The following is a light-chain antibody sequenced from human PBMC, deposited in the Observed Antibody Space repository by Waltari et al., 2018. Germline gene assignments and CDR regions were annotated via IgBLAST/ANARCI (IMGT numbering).Light chain of an antibody. CDR2: YAS. CDR1: QSGSYY. CDR3: QQRTNWPLT. J-gene: IGKJ4*01. Sequence: SGRASQSGSYYLAWYQQKPGQAPRLRIYYASNRATGIPARFSGSGSGTDFTLTISSLEPEDFAVYYCQQRTNWPLTFGGGTKVEI. V-gene: IGKV3-11*01.